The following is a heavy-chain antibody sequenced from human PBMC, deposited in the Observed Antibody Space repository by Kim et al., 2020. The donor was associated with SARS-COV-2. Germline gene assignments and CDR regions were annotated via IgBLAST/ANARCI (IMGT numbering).Heavy chain of an antibody. V-gene: IGHV3-30*18. CDR2: ISYDGSNK. CDR3: AKDGTTDGLAFNYMDV. D-gene: IGHD1-7*01. CDR1: GFTFSSYG. J-gene: IGHJ6*03. Sequence: GGSLRLSCAASGFTFSSYGMHWVRQAPGKGLEWVADISYDGSNKYNTDSVKGRFTISRDNSKNTLYLQMNSLRTEDTAVYYCAKDGTTDGLAFNYMDVWGQGTTVTVSS.